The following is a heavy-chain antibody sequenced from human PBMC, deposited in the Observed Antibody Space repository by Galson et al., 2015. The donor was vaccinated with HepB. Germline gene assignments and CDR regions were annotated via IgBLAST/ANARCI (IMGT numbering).Heavy chain of an antibody. CDR2: MNPKSGNT. D-gene: IGHD6-19*01. V-gene: IGHV1-8*01. CDR3: ARGLISSSGFYYNYYGMHV. Sequence: SVKVSCKASGYTFSSYDINWVRQATGQGLEWMGWMNPKSGNTGYAQKFQGRVTMTRNTSRSTAYMELSSLRSEDTAVYYCARGLISSSGFYYNYYGMHVWAKGPRSPSP. J-gene: IGHJ6*02. CDR1: GYTFSSYD.